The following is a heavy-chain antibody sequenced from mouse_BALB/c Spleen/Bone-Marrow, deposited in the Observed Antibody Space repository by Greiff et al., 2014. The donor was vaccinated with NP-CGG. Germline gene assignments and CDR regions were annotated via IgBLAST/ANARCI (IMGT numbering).Heavy chain of an antibody. CDR1: GFNIKDTY. Sequence: VQLKQSGAELVKPGASVKLSCTASGFNIKDTYMHWGKQRPEQGLGWIGRIDPANGNTKYDPKFQGKATITADTSSNTAYLQLSSLTSEDTAVYYCANYYYGSSLFAYWGQGTLVTVSA. CDR3: ANYYYGSSLFAY. V-gene: IGHV14-3*02. CDR2: IDPANGNT. J-gene: IGHJ3*01. D-gene: IGHD1-1*01.